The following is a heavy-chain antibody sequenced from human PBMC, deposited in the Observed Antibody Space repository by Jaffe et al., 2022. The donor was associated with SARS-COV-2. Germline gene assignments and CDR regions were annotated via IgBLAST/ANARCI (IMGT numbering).Heavy chain of an antibody. J-gene: IGHJ4*02. Sequence: QVQLQESGPGLVKPSQTLSLTCTVSGGSISSGSYYWSWIRQPAGKGLEWIGRIYTSGSTNYNPSLKSRVTISVDTSKNQFSLKLSSVTAADTAVYYCARGVAGTLPFDYWGQGTLVTVSS. V-gene: IGHV4-61*02. CDR2: IYTSGST. CDR3: ARGVAGTLPFDY. CDR1: GGSISSGSYY. D-gene: IGHD6-19*01.